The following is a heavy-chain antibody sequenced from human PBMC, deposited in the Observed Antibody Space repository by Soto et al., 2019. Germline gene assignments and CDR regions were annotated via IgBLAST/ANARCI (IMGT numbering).Heavy chain of an antibody. V-gene: IGHV3-30-3*01. CDR1: GFTFSSYA. CDR2: ISYDGSNK. Sequence: QVQLVESGGGVVQPGRSLRLSCAASGFTFSSYAMHWVRQAPGKGLEWVAVISYDGSNKYYADSVKGRFTISRDNSKNTLYLQMNSLRAEDTAVYYCAREVITGASLNWFDPWGQGTLVTVSS. J-gene: IGHJ5*02. CDR3: AREVITGASLNWFDP. D-gene: IGHD1-20*01.